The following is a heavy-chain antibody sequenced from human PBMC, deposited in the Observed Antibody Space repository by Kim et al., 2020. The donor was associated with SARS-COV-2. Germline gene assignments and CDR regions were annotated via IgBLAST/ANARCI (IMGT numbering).Heavy chain of an antibody. Sequence: KGRFTISRDNSKNTLYLQMNSLRAEDTAVYYCATYYYDSSGYLLLALEEYWGQGTLVTVSS. D-gene: IGHD3-22*01. V-gene: IGHV3-23*01. CDR3: ATYYYDSSGYLLLALEEY. J-gene: IGHJ4*02.